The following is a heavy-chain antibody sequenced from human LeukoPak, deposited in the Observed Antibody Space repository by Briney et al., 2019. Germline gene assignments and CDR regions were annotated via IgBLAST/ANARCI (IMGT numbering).Heavy chain of an antibody. V-gene: IGHV3-21*01. J-gene: IGHJ4*02. Sequence: PGGSLRLSCAASGFTFSSYSMNWVRQAPGKGLEWVSSISTGSSYIYYADSVKGRFTISRDSAKNSLYLQMNSLRAEDTAVYYCARDKASYYDTTGYGGHDYWGQGTLVTVSS. CDR1: GFTFSSYS. D-gene: IGHD3-22*01. CDR3: ARDKASYYDTTGYGGHDY. CDR2: ISTGSSYI.